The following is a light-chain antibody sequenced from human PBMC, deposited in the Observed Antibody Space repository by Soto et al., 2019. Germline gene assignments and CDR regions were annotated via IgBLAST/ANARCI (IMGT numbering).Light chain of an antibody. CDR2: AAS. CDR3: QQSHSAPYT. CDR1: QSLTWY. Sequence: DIQLTQSPSSLSASVGDRVTIACRASQSLTWYLNWYQQKPGEAPTLLISAASNLHRGVPSWFSGSGSGTDFTLIINNLQPDDFATYYCQQSHSAPYTFAQGTKVEIK. J-gene: IGKJ2*01. V-gene: IGKV1-39*01.